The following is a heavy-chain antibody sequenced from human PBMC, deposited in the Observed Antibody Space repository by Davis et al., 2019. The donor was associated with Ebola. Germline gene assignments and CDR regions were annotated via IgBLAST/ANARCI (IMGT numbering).Heavy chain of an antibody. CDR3: AKDAISKWELSPRYYYYYMDV. CDR2: ISYDGSNK. D-gene: IGHD1-26*01. V-gene: IGHV3-30*18. Sequence: GGSLRLSCAASGFTFSSYGMHWVRQAPGKGLEWVAVISYDGSNKYYADSVKGRFTISRDNSKNTVYLQMNSLRAEDTAVYYCAKDAISKWELSPRYYYYYMDVWGKGTTVTVSS. J-gene: IGHJ6*03. CDR1: GFTFSSYG.